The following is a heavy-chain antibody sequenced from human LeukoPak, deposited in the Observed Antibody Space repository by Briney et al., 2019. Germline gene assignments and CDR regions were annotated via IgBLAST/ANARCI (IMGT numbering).Heavy chain of an antibody. CDR2: INAKSGDT. V-gene: IGHV1-2*06. CDR3: ARDELYNGYYSVKYHYNGMDV. D-gene: IGHD3-3*01. J-gene: IGHJ6*02. Sequence: ASVKVSCKASGYTFTDYYVPWGRRPPGQGLGGWGRINAKSGDTNAAQRFQGRVTMTRVTSITTAYLELSRLRSDDTAVYYCARDELYNGYYSVKYHYNGMDVWGQGTTVTVSS. CDR1: GYTFTDYY.